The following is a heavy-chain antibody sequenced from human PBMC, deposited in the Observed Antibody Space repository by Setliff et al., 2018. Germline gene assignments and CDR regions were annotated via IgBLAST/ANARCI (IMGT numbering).Heavy chain of an antibody. V-gene: IGHV4-30-4*01. Sequence: SETLSLTCTVSGGSISSGDYYWRWIRQPPGKGLEWIGNMYYSGNTKYNPSLKSRITISVDTSKDQFSLNLTSLTAADTAVYCCARESRYYYDNLGTLDYWGQGTLVTVSS. CDR2: MYYSGNT. CDR3: ARESRYYYDNLGTLDY. J-gene: IGHJ4*02. D-gene: IGHD3-22*01. CDR1: GGSISSGDYY.